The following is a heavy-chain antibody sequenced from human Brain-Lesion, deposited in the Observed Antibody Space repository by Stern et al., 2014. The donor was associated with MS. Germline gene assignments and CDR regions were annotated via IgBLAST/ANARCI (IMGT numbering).Heavy chain of an antibody. J-gene: IGHJ4*02. CDR1: GFTFSYHA. D-gene: IGHD4-17*01. CDR3: ARGGAVTTSDYYLDY. Sequence: VQPVESGGGVVQPGRSLRLSCAASGFTFSYHAMHWVRQAPGKGLEWVALISYDGSDKNDAHSVKGRFTISRDNSRNTLYLQMNSLRVDDTAVYYCARGGAVTTSDYYLDYWGQGILVTVSS. CDR2: ISYDGSDK. V-gene: IGHV3-30*01.